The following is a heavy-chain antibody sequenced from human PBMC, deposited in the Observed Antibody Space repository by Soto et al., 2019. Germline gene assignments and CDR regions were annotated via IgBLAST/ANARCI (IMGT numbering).Heavy chain of an antibody. J-gene: IGHJ5*02. D-gene: IGHD3-22*01. CDR2: IYSSGNA. CDR3: AKGRGFYSDNYFDP. CDR1: LDSISNSY. V-gene: IGHV4-4*07. Sequence: QVQLLESGPGLVKPSETLSLTCSVSLDSISNSYWTWIRQPAGKGLEWIGHIYSSGNANYNPSLKSRVTMSLDTAKNQFALSHKSVSAADTAIYYCAKGRGFYSDNYFDPWGQGTQVTVSS.